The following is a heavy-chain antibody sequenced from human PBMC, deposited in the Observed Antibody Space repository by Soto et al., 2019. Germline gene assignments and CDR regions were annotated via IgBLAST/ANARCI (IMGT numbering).Heavy chain of an antibody. D-gene: IGHD6-6*01. CDR2: ISYDGSNK. CDR1: GFTFSSYA. Sequence: QVQLVESGGGVVQPGRSLRLSCAASGFTFSSYAMNWVRQAPGKGLEWVAVISYDGSNKYYADSVKGRFTISRDNSKNTLYLQMNSLRAEDTAVYYCASGSSSPSDYWGQGTLVTVSS. J-gene: IGHJ4*02. V-gene: IGHV3-30-3*01. CDR3: ASGSSSPSDY.